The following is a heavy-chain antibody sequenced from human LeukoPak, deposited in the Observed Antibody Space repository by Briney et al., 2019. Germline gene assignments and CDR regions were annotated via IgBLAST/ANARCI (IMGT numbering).Heavy chain of an antibody. Sequence: PSETLSLTCTVSGGSISYYYWRWIRQSPGKGGEWIGYIYYSGTTNYNPSLKRRVTISVAPSKNQFSLQLRSVTAADPAVYYCAREYPQTTVPEGMDVWGQGTTVTVSS. J-gene: IGHJ6*02. D-gene: IGHD4-17*01. CDR2: IYYSGTT. V-gene: IGHV4-59*01. CDR3: AREYPQTTVPEGMDV. CDR1: GGSISYYY.